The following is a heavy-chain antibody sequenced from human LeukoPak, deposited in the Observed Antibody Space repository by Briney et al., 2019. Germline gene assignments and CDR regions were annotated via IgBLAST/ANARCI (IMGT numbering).Heavy chain of an antibody. J-gene: IGHJ4*02. CDR3: ARGVGATPAFFDY. CDR2: TSSSSSYI. D-gene: IGHD1-26*01. Sequence: GGSLRLSCAASGFTFSIYTINWVRQAPGKGLEWVSSTSSSSSYIYYADSMKGRITVSRDNAKNSLYLQMNSLRAEDAAVYYCARGVGATPAFFDYWGQGTLVTVSS. V-gene: IGHV3-21*01. CDR1: GFTFSIYT.